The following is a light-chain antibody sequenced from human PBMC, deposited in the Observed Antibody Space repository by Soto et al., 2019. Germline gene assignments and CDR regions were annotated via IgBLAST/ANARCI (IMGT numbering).Light chain of an antibody. J-gene: IGLJ3*02. Sequence: QSALTQPASASGSPGQSITLSCTGSSSDVGHYNYVSWYQHHPGKAPKLMIYDDSNRPSGVSNRFSGSKSGNTASLTISGLQAEDEADYYCRAYTGNCVLWVFGGGTKLTVL. CDR2: DDS. CDR3: RAYTGNCVLWV. CDR1: SSDVGHYNY. V-gene: IGLV2-14*03.